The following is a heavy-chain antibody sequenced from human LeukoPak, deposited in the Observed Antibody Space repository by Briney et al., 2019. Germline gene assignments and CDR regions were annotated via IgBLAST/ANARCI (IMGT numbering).Heavy chain of an antibody. D-gene: IGHD1-1*01. CDR1: GFPFSSYA. V-gene: IGHV3-23*01. J-gene: IGHJ4*02. CDR3: AKAGTGTTYGCFDY. Sequence: GGSLRLSCVVPGFPFSSYAMSWVRQAPGKGLEWVSGISGSGDDTYYAASVKGRFIVSRDTSKNTLYLQMNSLRAEDTAVYYCAKAGTGTTYGCFDYWGQGTLVTVSS. CDR2: ISGSGDDT.